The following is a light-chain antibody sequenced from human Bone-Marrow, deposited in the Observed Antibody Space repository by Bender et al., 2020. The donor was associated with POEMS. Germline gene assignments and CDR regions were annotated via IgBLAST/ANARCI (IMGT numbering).Light chain of an antibody. CDR3: ATWDDSLNGGV. Sequence: QSVLTQPPSASGTPGQRVTISCSGSSSKFGSYPVNWYQQLPGAAPKLFIFSNSHRPSGVPDRFSGSNSGTSASLAISGRLSDDEAEFYCATWDDSLNGGVFGGGTKLTVL. CDR2: SNS. V-gene: IGLV1-44*01. CDR1: SSKFGSYP. J-gene: IGLJ3*02.